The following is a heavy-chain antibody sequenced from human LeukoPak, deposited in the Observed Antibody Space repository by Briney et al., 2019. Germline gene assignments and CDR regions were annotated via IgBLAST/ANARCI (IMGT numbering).Heavy chain of an antibody. CDR1: GFTFSDYY. CDR3: ARKSGYYGSGSDDYFDY. D-gene: IGHD3-10*01. V-gene: IGHV3-11*01. CDR2: ITRNGSTI. J-gene: IGHJ4*02. Sequence: PGGSLRLSCAASGFTFSDYYMSWIRQAPGKGLEGVSYITRNGSTIYYAGFVKGRFTISRDNAKNSLYLQMNSLRAEDTAVYYCARKSGYYGSGSDDYFDYWGQGTLVTVSS.